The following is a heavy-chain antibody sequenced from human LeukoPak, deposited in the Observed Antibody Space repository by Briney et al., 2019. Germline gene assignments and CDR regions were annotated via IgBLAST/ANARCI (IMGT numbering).Heavy chain of an antibody. CDR3: ARDWLFDY. V-gene: IGHV4-34*01. CDR1: GGSFSGYY. CDR2: INHSGST. J-gene: IGHJ4*02. Sequence: SETLPLTCAVYGGSFSGYYWSWIRQPPGKGLEWIGEINHSGSTNYNPSLKSRVTISVDTSKNQFSLKLSSVTAADTAVYYCARDWLFDYWGQGTLVTVSS. D-gene: IGHD5-12*01.